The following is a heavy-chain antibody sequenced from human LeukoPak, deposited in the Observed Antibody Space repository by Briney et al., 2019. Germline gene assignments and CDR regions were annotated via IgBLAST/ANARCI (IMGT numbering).Heavy chain of an antibody. V-gene: IGHV5-51*01. CDR1: GYSFTSYW. CDR2: IYPGDSDT. D-gene: IGHD3-22*01. Sequence: GESLKISCKGSGYSFTSYWIGWVRQMPGKGLEWMGIIYPGDSDTRYSPSFQGQVTISADKSISTAYLQWSSLKASDTAMYYCARLPYYYDSSGYGPNWFDPGAREPWSPSPQ. J-gene: IGHJ5*02. CDR3: ARLPYYYDSSGYGPNWFDP.